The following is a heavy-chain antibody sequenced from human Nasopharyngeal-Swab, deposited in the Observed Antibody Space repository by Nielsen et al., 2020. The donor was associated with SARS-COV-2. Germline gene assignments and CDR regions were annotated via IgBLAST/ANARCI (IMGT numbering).Heavy chain of an antibody. CDR3: AKDGVRLNGIDV. CDR2: ITGSGDAT. Sequence: GESLTISCGASGFTLSSYTMSWVRQATGWGLEWVSAITGSGDATNYADSVRGRFTISRDNSKSTLYLQMNSLRAEDTAEYFCAKDGVRLNGIDVWGQGATVTVSS. V-gene: IGHV3-23*01. CDR1: GFTLSSYT. J-gene: IGHJ6*02. D-gene: IGHD3-16*01.